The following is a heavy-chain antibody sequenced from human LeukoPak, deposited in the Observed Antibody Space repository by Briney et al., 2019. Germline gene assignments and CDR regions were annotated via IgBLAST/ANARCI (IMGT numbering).Heavy chain of an antibody. V-gene: IGHV3-30*18. D-gene: IGHD6-13*01. CDR1: GFTFSSYG. CDR2: ISYDGSNE. J-gene: IGHJ4*02. CDR3: AKGTIAAAGNLDY. Sequence: GRSLRLSCAASGFTFSSYGMHRVRQAPGKGLEWVAVISYDGSNEYYADSVKGRFTISRDNSKNTLYLQMNSLRAEDTAVYYCAKGTIAAAGNLDYWGQGTLVTVSS.